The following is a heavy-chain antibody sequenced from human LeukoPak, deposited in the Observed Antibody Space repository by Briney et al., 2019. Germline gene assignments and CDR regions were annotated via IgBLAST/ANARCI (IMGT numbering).Heavy chain of an antibody. D-gene: IGHD2-15*01. Sequence: GGSLRLSCAASGFTFSTYSMNWVRQAPGKGLERFSSISLSSTYIYYADSVKGRFTISRDNAKNSLYLQMSSLRAEDTAMYYCARDMSPCSAGACYSDYWGQGTLVTVSS. CDR1: GFTFSTYS. CDR3: ARDMSPCSAGACYSDY. J-gene: IGHJ4*02. V-gene: IGHV3-21*01. CDR2: ISLSSTYI.